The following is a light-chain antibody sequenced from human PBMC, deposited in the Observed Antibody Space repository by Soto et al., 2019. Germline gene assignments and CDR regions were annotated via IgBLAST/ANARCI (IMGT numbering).Light chain of an antibody. CDR2: EVR. J-gene: IGLJ2*01. CDR3: ASYTGNNAWL. Sequence: QSVLTQPASVSGSPGQSITISCAGTMRDVGAYNLVSWYQQHPGRAPQLIIYEVRNRPSGISFRFSGSKSGNTASLTISGLQAEDEADYYCASYTGNNAWLFGGGTKLTVL. V-gene: IGLV2-14*01. CDR1: MRDVGAYNL.